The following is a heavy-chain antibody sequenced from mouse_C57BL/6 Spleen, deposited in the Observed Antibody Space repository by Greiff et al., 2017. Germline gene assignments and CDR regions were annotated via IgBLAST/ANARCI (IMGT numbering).Heavy chain of an antibody. D-gene: IGHD1-1*01. CDR2: IYPGDGDT. J-gene: IGHJ3*01. V-gene: IGHV1-82*01. Sequence: QVQLQQSGPELVKPGASVKISCKASGYAFSSSWMNWVKQRPGKGLEWIGRIYPGDGDTNYNGKFKGKATLTADKSSSTAYMQLSSLTSEDSAVYCCARSTTVVARGFAYWGQGTLVTVSA. CDR3: ARSTTVVARGFAY. CDR1: GYAFSSSW.